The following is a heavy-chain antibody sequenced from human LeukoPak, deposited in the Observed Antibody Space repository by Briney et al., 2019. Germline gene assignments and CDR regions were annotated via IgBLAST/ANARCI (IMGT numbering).Heavy chain of an antibody. D-gene: IGHD2/OR15-2a*01. CDR1: CYIFYNYW. V-gene: IGHV5-51*01. J-gene: IGHJ4*02. CDR3: TRREYNDYWTAFPF. CDR2: IYPHDFNV. Sequence: GASLQISCETSCYIFYNYWIAWVRQTPGKGLECMGIIYPHDFNVKYSSSFQGHVTISVDKSVSTAYLQWNNLKASDTATYFCTRREYNDYWTAFPFWGQGTEVAVSS.